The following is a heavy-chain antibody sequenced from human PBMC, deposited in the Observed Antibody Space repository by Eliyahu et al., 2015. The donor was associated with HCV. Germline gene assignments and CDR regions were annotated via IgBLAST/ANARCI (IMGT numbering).Heavy chain of an antibody. CDR1: GYDFTGYW. D-gene: IGHD5-24*01. J-gene: IGHJ4*02. Sequence: EVQLVQSGAELKKPGESLKISCKGSGYDFTGYWIGWVRQMPGKGLEGMGMIYRDDSDIRYSPSFRGQVTISADKSISTAYLQWSSLRASDTAIYYCARIRDGYKDYWGQGTLVTVSS. CDR2: IYRDDSDI. V-gene: IGHV5-51*01. CDR3: ARIRDGYKDY.